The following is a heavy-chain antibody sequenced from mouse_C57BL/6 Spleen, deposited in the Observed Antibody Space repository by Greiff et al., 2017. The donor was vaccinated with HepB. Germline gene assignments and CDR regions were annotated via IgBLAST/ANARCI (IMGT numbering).Heavy chain of an antibody. J-gene: IGHJ1*03. Sequence: EVKLMESGGGLVQPGGSLKLSCAASGFTFSDYYMYWVRQTPEKRLEWVAYISNGGGSTYYPDTVKGRFTISRDNAKNTLYLQMSRLKSEDTAMYYCARQGDDYDGDWYFDVWGKGTTVTVSS. V-gene: IGHV5-12*01. CDR2: ISNGGGST. CDR3: ARQGDDYDGDWYFDV. D-gene: IGHD2-4*01. CDR1: GFTFSDYY.